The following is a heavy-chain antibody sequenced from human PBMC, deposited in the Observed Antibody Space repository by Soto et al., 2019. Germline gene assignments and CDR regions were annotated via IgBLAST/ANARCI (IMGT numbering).Heavy chain of an antibody. CDR1: GGSISSDSYY. J-gene: IGHJ4*02. CDR3: ARQYRLGFDV. Sequence: SETLSLTCTVSGGSISSDSYYWGWIRQSPEKGLEWIASISYSGSTYYNPTLKSRLTISVDTSKSQFSLKLTSVTAADTAVYYCARQYRLGFDVWGQGSLVIVSS. CDR2: ISYSGST. V-gene: IGHV4-39*01. D-gene: IGHD3-16*01.